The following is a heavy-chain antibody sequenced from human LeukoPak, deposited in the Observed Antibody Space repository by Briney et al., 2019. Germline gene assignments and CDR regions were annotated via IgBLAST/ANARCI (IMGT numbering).Heavy chain of an antibody. D-gene: IGHD3-22*01. CDR3: ASGLGDSSGYYYF. Sequence: GGSLRLSCEASGVTLSSYAMSWVRQAPGKGLEWVSSISSSSSYIYYADSVKGRFTISRDNAKNSLYLQMNSLRAEDTAVYYCASGLGDSSGYYYFGGQGTLVTVSS. CDR1: GVTLSSYA. J-gene: IGHJ4*02. CDR2: ISSSSSYI. V-gene: IGHV3-21*01.